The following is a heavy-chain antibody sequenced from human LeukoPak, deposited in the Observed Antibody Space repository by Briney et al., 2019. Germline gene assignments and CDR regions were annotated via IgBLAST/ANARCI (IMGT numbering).Heavy chain of an antibody. CDR2: IYYSGST. J-gene: IGHJ6*02. Sequence: SETLSLTCTVSGGSISSYYWGWIRQPPGKGLEWIGSIYYSGSTYYNPSLKSRVIISVDTSKNQFSLKLSSVTAADTAVYCCARDAYNSGWYGGGGMDVWGQGTTVTVSS. V-gene: IGHV4-39*07. CDR1: GGSISSYY. D-gene: IGHD6-19*01. CDR3: ARDAYNSGWYGGGGMDV.